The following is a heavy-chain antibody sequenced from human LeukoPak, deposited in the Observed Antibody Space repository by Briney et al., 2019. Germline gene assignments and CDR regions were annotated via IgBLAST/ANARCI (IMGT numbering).Heavy chain of an antibody. Sequence: ASVKVSCKAFGYTFITYGISWVRQAPGQGLEWLGWISAYNGNTNYAQKFQGRVTMTTDTSTSTAYMELRSLRSDDTAVYYCARESRARGREFDYWGQGTLVTVSS. V-gene: IGHV1-18*01. J-gene: IGHJ4*02. CDR2: ISAYNGNT. CDR1: GYTFITYG. D-gene: IGHD3-16*01. CDR3: ARESRARGREFDY.